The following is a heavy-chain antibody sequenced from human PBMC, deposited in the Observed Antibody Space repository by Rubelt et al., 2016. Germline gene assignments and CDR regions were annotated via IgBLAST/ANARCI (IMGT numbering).Heavy chain of an antibody. Sequence: QVQLQESGPGLVKPSETLSLTCTVSGGSISSYYWSWIRQPPGKGLEWIVYIYYSGSTNCNPSRKRRVTISVDTSKNQFSLKLSSVTAADTAVYYCARRYSSGWQHDAFDSWGQGTMVTVSS. CDR1: GGSISSYY. V-gene: IGHV4-59*01. D-gene: IGHD6-19*01. CDR3: ARRYSSGWQHDAFDS. J-gene: IGHJ3*02. CDR2: IYYSGST.